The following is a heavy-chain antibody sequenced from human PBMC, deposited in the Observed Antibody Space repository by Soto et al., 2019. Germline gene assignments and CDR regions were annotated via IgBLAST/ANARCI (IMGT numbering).Heavy chain of an antibody. J-gene: IGHJ3*02. CDR3: ARDQDYDDSSGSDTFDI. V-gene: IGHV3-30-3*01. CDR2: ISYDGSKK. D-gene: IGHD3-22*01. Sequence: GGSLRLSCAASGFTFSSYAMHWVRQAPGKGLEWVAVISYDGSKKFSADSVKGRFTISRDNSKNTLYLQMNSLRAEDTAVYYCARDQDYDDSSGSDTFDIWGQGTMVTVSS. CDR1: GFTFSSYA.